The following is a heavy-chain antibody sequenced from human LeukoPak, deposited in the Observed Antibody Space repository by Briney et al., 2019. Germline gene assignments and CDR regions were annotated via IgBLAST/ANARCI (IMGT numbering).Heavy chain of an antibody. CDR2: IYPGDSDT. J-gene: IGHJ6*02. Sequence: GESLKISCKGSGNDFSSNWIGWVRQLPGKGLDWMGIIYPGDSDTEYSPSFQGQVTISADKPINTAYLQWSSLKASDTAMYYCARTSYHDSSGYLYAMDVWGQGTAVSVSS. CDR3: ARTSYHDSSGYLYAMDV. CDR1: GNDFSSNW. D-gene: IGHD3-22*01. V-gene: IGHV5-51*04.